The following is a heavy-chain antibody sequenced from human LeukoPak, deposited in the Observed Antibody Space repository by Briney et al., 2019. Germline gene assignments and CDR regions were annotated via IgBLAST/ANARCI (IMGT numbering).Heavy chain of an antibody. CDR2: MNPNSGNT. CDR3: ARMRGVLRCFDWLLNEFDY. CDR1: GYTFTSYD. V-gene: IGHV1-8*01. Sequence: ASVKVSCKASGYTFTSYDINWVRQATGQGLEWMGWMNPNSGNTGYAQKFQGRVTMTRNTSISTAYMELSSLRSEDTAVYYCARMRGVLRCFDWLLNEFDYWGQGTLVTVSS. D-gene: IGHD3-9*01. J-gene: IGHJ4*02.